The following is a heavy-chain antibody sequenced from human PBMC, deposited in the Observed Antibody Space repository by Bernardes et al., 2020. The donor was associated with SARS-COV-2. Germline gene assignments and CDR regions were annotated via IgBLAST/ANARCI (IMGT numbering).Heavy chain of an antibody. J-gene: IGHJ2*01. D-gene: IGHD5-18*01. V-gene: IGHV3-23*01. Sequence: GGSLRLSCAASGFTFSRYAMSWIRQAPGKGLECVSTINNSGDTIFYADSVKGRFTISRDNVKNTLDLQMNSLGIEDTAVYYCAKDLRGNNFGSDWYFDLWGRGILVTVSS. CDR1: GFTFSRYA. CDR2: INNSGDTI. CDR3: AKDLRGNNFGSDWYFDL.